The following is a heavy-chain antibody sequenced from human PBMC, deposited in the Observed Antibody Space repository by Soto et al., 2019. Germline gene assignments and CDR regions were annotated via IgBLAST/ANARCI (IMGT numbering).Heavy chain of an antibody. J-gene: IGHJ6*02. Sequence: QVQLVESGGGVVQPGRSLRLSCAASGFTFSNNAMDWVRQAPGKGLEWVAVISYDGSNKYIAESVKGRFTISRDNSKNTLFLQMNSLRAEDTVVYYCARGTTTSAFSAMDVWGQGTTVTVSS. D-gene: IGHD1-1*01. CDR1: GFTFSNNA. CDR3: ARGTTTSAFSAMDV. V-gene: IGHV3-30-3*01. CDR2: ISYDGSNK.